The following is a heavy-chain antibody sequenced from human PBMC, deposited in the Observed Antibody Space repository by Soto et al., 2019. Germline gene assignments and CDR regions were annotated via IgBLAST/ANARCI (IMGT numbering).Heavy chain of an antibody. V-gene: IGHV3-30*18. CDR3: AKDLWGVDTRMIGHSYGLDV. J-gene: IGHJ6*04. Sequence: GGSLRLSCAASGFTVSSNVMHWVSEAPCKGLEWVAVISYDGSNKQYADSVKGRFTISRDNSKSTLYLQMNSLRAEDTAVYYCAKDLWGVDTRMIGHSYGLDVWGDGTPVAVSS. CDR1: GFTVSSNV. CDR2: ISYDGSNK. D-gene: IGHD5-18*01.